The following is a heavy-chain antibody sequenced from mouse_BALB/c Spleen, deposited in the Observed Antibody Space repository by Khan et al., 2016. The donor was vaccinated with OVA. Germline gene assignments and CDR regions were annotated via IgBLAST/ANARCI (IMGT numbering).Heavy chain of an antibody. D-gene: IGHD1-1*02. CDR1: GYTFTDYA. CDR2: ISTYSGNT. CDR3: ARAGYGGYYDY. J-gene: IGHJ2*01. V-gene: IGHV1S137*01. Sequence: QVQLQQPGPELVRPGVSVKISCKGSGYTFTDYAMYWVKQSHAKSLEWIGLISTYSGNTNYNQKFKGKATMTVDKSSSTAYMELARLTSEDSAIYYGARAGYGGYYDYWGQGTALTVSS.